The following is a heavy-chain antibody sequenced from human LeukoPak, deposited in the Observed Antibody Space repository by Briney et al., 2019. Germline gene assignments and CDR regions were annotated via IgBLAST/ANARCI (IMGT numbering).Heavy chain of an antibody. CDR3: ARTRYSGSYLDY. CDR2: ISSSSSYV. J-gene: IGHJ4*02. V-gene: IGHV3-21*01. D-gene: IGHD1-26*01. Sequence: GGSLRLSCAASGFTFSSYSMNWVRQAPGKGLEWVSSISSSSSYVYYADSVKGRFTISRDNAKNTLYLQMNSLRAEDTAVYYCARTRYSGSYLDYWGQGTLVTVSS. CDR1: GFTFSSYS.